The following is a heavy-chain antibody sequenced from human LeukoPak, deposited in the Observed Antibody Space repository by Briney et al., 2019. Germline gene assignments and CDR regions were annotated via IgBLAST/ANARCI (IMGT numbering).Heavy chain of an antibody. CDR1: GYTFTSYG. D-gene: IGHD2-2*01. CDR2: ISAYNGNT. V-gene: IGHV1-18*01. J-gene: IGHJ4*02. Sequence: ASVKVSCKASGYTFTSYGISWVRQAPGQGLEWMGWISAYNGNTNYAQKFQGRVTMTTDTSTSTAYMELRSLRSDDTAVYYCTRAGTLGVTSSSGYWGQGTLVTVSS. CDR3: TRAGTLGVTSSSGY.